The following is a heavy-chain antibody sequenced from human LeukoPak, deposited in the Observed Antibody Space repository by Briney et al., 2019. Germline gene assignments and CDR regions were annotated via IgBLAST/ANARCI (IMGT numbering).Heavy chain of an antibody. CDR2: IVAGRGNK. J-gene: IGHJ4*02. Sequence: SVDLSREVSVLALTSSSMQCVPRARGQRREGIGWIVAGRGNKNYAQKFRQRVPITGDVSTSTAYMELSSLRSEDTAVYYCAAITYYDYGGIYYFDYWGQGTLVTVSS. CDR3: AAITYYDYGGIYYFDY. D-gene: IGHD4/OR15-4a*01. CDR1: VLALTSSS. V-gene: IGHV1-58*02.